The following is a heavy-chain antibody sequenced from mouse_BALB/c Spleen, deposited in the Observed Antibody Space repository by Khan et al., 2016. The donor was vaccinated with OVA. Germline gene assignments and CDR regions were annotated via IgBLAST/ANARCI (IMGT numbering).Heavy chain of an antibody. J-gene: IGHJ3*01. D-gene: IGHD2-3*01. CDR2: IYPGTGGI. Sequence: QVQLKQSGAELARPGASVKLSCKASGYIFTSYWIHWVKQRSGQGLEWIGGIYPGTGGIYYNEKFKGKATLTAVISSSTAYMQLGSLRSEDSAVYLCARGNGFGYYFAYWGQGTLVTVSA. V-gene: IGHV1S132*01. CDR1: GYIFTSYW. CDR3: ARGNGFGYYFAY.